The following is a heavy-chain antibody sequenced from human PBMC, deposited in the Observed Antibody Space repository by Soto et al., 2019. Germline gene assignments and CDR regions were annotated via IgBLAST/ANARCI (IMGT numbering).Heavy chain of an antibody. CDR3: AGGIAARPLGY. D-gene: IGHD6-6*01. Sequence: SETLSLTCAFSGGSISSGGYSWTWIRQPPGKGLEWIGYIYHSGSTYYNPSLKSRVTISVDRSKNQFSLRLSSVTGADTAVYYCAGGIAARPLGYWGQGTLVTVSS. V-gene: IGHV4-30-2*01. CDR1: GGSISSGGYS. CDR2: IYHSGST. J-gene: IGHJ4*02.